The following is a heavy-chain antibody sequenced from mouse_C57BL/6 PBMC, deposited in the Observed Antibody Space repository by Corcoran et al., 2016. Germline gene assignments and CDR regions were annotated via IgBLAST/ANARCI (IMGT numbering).Heavy chain of an antibody. CDR2: INPNNGGT. D-gene: IGHD2-3*01. CDR1: GYTFTDYY. V-gene: IGHV1-26*01. CDR3: ASDGYYPAFDV. J-gene: IGHJ1*03. Sequence: EVQLQQSGPELVKPGASVKISCKASGYTFTDYYMNWVKQSHGKSLEWIGDINPNNGGTSYNQKFKGKATLTVDKSSSTAYMELRSLTSEDSAVYYCASDGYYPAFDVWGTGTTVTVSS.